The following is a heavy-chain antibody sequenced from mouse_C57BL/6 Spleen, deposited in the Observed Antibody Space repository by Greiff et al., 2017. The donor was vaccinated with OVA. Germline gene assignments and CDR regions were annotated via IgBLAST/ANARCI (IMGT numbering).Heavy chain of an antibody. Sequence: LVESGAELVRPGASVTLSCKASGYTFTDYEMHWVKQTPVHGLEWIGAIDPETGGTAYNQKFKGKAILTADKSSSTAYMELRSLTSEDSAVYYCTRGNYYAYWGQGTLVTVSA. V-gene: IGHV1-15*01. CDR3: TRGNYYAY. D-gene: IGHD2-1*01. CDR2: IDPETGGT. J-gene: IGHJ3*01. CDR1: GYTFTDYE.